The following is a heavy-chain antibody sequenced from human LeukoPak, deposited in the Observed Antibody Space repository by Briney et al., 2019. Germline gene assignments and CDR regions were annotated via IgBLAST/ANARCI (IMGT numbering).Heavy chain of an antibody. CDR2: IRSKANSYAT. V-gene: IGHV3-73*01. CDR3: TRWGYCSSTSCSDGMDV. Sequence: SGGSLRLSCAASGFTFSGSAMHWVRQASGKGLEWVGRIRSKANSYATAYAASVKVRFTISRDDSKNTAYLQMNSLKTEDTAVYYCTRWGYCSSTSCSDGMDVWGQGTTVTVSS. J-gene: IGHJ6*02. CDR1: GFTFSGSA. D-gene: IGHD2-2*01.